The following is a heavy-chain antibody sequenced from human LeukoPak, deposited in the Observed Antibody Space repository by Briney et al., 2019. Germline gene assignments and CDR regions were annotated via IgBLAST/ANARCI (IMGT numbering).Heavy chain of an antibody. CDR2: ISHTGSA. D-gene: IGHD3-3*01. CDR1: GASINSNYW. CDR3: ARHYDFWSGYNY. V-gene: IGHV4-4*02. Sequence: SETLSLTCAVSGASINSNYWWSWVRQSPGKGLEWIGEISHTGSAHYNPSLESRVTILRDKSKNQFSLMLRPVTTADTAVYYCARHYDFWSGYNYWGQGTLVTVAS. J-gene: IGHJ4*02.